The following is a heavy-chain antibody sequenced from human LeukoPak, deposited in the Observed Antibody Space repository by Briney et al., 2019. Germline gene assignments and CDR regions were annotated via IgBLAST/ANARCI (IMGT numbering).Heavy chain of an antibody. J-gene: IGHJ3*02. Sequence: PGGSLRLSCAASGFIFSAYEMNWVRQAPGKGLEWVSYISDSGSTMYYADSVKGRFTISRDNAKNSLYLQMNSMRAEDTAVYYCARDCSMVRGVIVWALDAFDIWGQGTMVTVSS. CDR3: ARDCSMVRGVIVWALDAFDI. V-gene: IGHV3-48*03. D-gene: IGHD3-10*01. CDR1: GFIFSAYE. CDR2: ISDSGSTM.